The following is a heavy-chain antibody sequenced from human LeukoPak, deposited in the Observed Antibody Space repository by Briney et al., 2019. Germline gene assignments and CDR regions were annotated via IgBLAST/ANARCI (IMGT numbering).Heavy chain of an antibody. CDR1: GFTFSYYG. V-gene: IGHV3-23*01. CDR2: IGGSGRTT. J-gene: IGHJ4*02. Sequence: PGGSLRLSCAASGFTFSYYGMSWVRQAPGKGLEWVSSIGGSGRTTYYADSVKGQLTISRDNSQNTVFLQMSTLRAEDTAVYYCAKVVSQGGVDYWGQGTLVTVSS. CDR3: AKVVSQGGVDY. D-gene: IGHD1-26*01.